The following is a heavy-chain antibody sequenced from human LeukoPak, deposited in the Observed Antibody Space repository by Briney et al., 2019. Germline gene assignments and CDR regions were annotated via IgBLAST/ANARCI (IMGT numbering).Heavy chain of an antibody. V-gene: IGHV3-11*04. J-gene: IGHJ6*03. CDR3: ARDPTIYYYYYLDV. D-gene: IGHD3-3*01. CDR1: GFTFSDYY. CDR2: ISRSGSTI. Sequence: GGSLRLSCAASGFTFSDYYMGWIRQAPGKGLEWVSYISRSGSTIYYAGSVKGRFTISRDNAKNSLYLQMYSLRAEDTAVYYCARDPTIYYYYYLDVWGKGTTVTVSS.